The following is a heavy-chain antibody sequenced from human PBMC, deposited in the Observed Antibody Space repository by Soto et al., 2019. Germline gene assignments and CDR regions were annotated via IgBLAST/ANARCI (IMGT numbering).Heavy chain of an antibody. Sequence: PSETLSLTCTVSGGSISSGDYYWSWIRQPPGKGLEWIGYIYYSGSTYYNPSLKSRVTISVDTSKNQFSLKLSSVTAADTAVYYCASSTYYYGAGSYYKGYYFDYWGQGTLVTVSS. CDR1: GGSISSGDYY. CDR2: IYYSGST. D-gene: IGHD3-10*01. J-gene: IGHJ4*02. CDR3: ASSTYYYGAGSYYKGYYFDY. V-gene: IGHV4-30-4*01.